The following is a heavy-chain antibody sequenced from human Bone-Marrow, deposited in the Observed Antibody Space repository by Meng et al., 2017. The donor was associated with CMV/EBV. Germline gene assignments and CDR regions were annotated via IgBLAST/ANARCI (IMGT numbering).Heavy chain of an antibody. CDR1: GGSFSGYY. CDR3: ARGQRRGFYRLQYCSSTSCYFAFDT. D-gene: IGHD2-2*01. Sequence: SETLSLTCAVYGGSFSGYYWSWIRQPPGKGLEWIGEINHSGSTNYNPSLKSRVTISVDTSKNQFSLKLSSVTAADTAVYYCARGQRRGFYRLQYCSSTSCYFAFDTWGQGTMVTVSS. V-gene: IGHV4-34*01. CDR2: INHSGST. J-gene: IGHJ3*02.